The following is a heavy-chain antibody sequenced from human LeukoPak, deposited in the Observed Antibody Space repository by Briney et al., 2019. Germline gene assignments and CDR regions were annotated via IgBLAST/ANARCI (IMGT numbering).Heavy chain of an antibody. D-gene: IGHD2-2*01. J-gene: IGHJ2*01. Sequence: SVKVSCKASGYTFTSYDINWVRQAPGQGLEWMGRIIPILGIANYAQKFQGRVTITADKSTSTAYMELSSLRSEDTAVYYCARVGCLSSTSCSSYYWYFDLWGRGTLVTVSS. CDR3: ARVGCLSSTSCSSYYWYFDL. CDR1: GYTFTSYD. V-gene: IGHV1-69*04. CDR2: IIPILGIA.